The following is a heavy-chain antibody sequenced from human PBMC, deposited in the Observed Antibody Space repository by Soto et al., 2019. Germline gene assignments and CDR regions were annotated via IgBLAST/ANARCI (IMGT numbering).Heavy chain of an antibody. CDR1: GGSISSSSYY. CDR3: ARDKITGLFDY. V-gene: IGHV4-39*02. D-gene: IGHD2-8*02. Sequence: SETLSLTCTVSGGSISSSSYYWGWIRQPPGKGLEWIGSIYYSGSTYYNPSLKSRVTISVDTSKNQFSLKLTSVTAADTAVYYCARDKITGLFDYWGQGTLVTSPQ. CDR2: IYYSGST. J-gene: IGHJ4*02.